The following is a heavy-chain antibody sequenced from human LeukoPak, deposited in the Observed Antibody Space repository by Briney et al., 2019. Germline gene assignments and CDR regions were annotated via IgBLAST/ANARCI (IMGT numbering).Heavy chain of an antibody. J-gene: IGHJ4*02. Sequence: PGGSLRLSCAASGFTFSSYGMHWVRQAPGKGLEWVAFIRYDGSNKYYADSVKGRFTISRDNSKNTRYLQMNCLRAEDTAVYYCAKDILTTIFGPWREFDYWGQGTLVTVSS. V-gene: IGHV3-30*02. CDR3: AKDILTTIFGPWREFDY. D-gene: IGHD3-3*01. CDR1: GFTFSSYG. CDR2: IRYDGSNK.